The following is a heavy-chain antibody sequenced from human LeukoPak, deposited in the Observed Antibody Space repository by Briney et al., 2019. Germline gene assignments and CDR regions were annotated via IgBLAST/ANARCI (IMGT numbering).Heavy chain of an antibody. CDR3: ARRVRAYCSGGSCYDDWYFDL. V-gene: IGHV4-59*08. Sequence: SETLSLTCSVSGGSISSYYWGWIRQPPGKGLECIGYICYSGSTNYNPSLKSRVTISVDTSKNHFSLNLSSVTAADTAVYYCARRVRAYCSGGSCYDDWYFDLWGRGTLVTVSS. J-gene: IGHJ2*01. CDR2: ICYSGST. D-gene: IGHD2-15*01. CDR1: GGSISSYY.